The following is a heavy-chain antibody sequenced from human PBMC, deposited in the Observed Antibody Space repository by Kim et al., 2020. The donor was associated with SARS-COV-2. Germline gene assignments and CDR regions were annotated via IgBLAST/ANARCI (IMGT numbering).Heavy chain of an antibody. V-gene: IGHV3-48*03. CDR2: ISSSGSTI. CDR3: ARDRPGLFVSPLLDY. Sequence: GGSGRLSWAASGFTFRREEMRGVGRAPGKGLEWVSYISSSGSTIYYADSVKGRFTISRDNAKNSLYLQMNSLRAEDTAVYYCARDRPGLFVSPLLDYWGQGTLVTVSS. CDR1: GFTFRREE. J-gene: IGHJ4*02. D-gene: IGHD2-21*01.